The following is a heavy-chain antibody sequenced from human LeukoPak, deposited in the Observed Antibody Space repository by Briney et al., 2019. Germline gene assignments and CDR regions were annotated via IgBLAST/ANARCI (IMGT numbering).Heavy chain of an antibody. Sequence: GASVKVSCKASGYTFTSYYMHWVRQAPGQGLEWMGWVSAYNGNTNYVHHLQGRVTMTTDTSTTTAYMELRGLRSDDTAIYYCAREAAAGVYFEYWGQGTLVTVSS. CDR2: VSAYNGNT. D-gene: IGHD6-13*01. CDR1: GYTFTSYY. J-gene: IGHJ4*02. V-gene: IGHV1-18*04. CDR3: AREAAAGVYFEY.